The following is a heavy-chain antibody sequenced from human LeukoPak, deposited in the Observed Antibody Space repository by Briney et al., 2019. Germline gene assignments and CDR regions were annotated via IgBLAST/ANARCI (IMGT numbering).Heavy chain of an antibody. D-gene: IGHD6-19*01. CDR3: ARHGLAVAPLRY. V-gene: IGHV4-59*08. J-gene: IGHJ4*02. Sequence: PSETLSLTCTVSGGSISSYYWSWIRQPPGKGLEWIGYIYYSGSTNYNPSLKSRVTISVDTSKNQFSLKLSSVTAADTAVYYCARHGLAVAPLRYWGQGTLVTVSS. CDR2: IYYSGST. CDR1: GGSISSYY.